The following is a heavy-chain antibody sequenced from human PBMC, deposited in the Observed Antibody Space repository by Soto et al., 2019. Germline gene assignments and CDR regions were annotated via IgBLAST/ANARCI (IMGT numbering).Heavy chain of an antibody. D-gene: IGHD4-17*01. Sequence: RGESLKISCKGSGYSFPSYWIGWVRQKPGKGPEWLGIIYPGDSDVRYSPSFQGQVTISVDKSVNTAYLQWSSLKASDTAMYYCARRVAMTKIRYFFDYWGQGTLVTVSS. CDR3: ARRVAMTKIRYFFDY. CDR1: GYSFPSYW. CDR2: IYPGDSDV. V-gene: IGHV5-51*01. J-gene: IGHJ4*01.